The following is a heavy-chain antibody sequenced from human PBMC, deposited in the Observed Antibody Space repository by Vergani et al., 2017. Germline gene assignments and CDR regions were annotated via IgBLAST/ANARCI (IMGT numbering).Heavy chain of an antibody. D-gene: IGHD3-16*01. CDR1: GGSISSYY. Sequence: QVQLQESGPGLVKPSETLSLTCTVSGGSISSYYWSWIRQPPGKGLEWIGYIYYSGSTNYNPSLKSRVTITVDTSKNQFSLKLSSVPAADTAVYYCARGLSGGVNSGGCWGQGTLVTVSS. V-gene: IGHV4-59*01. CDR2: IYYSGST. J-gene: IGHJ4*02. CDR3: ARGLSGGVNSGGC.